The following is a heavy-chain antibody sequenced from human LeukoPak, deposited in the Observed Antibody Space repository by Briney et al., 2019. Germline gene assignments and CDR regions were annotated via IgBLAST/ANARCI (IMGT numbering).Heavy chain of an antibody. Sequence: GGSLRLSCAASGFTFSSYAMHWVRQAPGKGLEWVAVISYDGSNKYYADSVKGRFTISRDNSKNTLYLQMNNLRAEDTAVYYCARDPEPAAGLPDYWGQGTLVTVSS. J-gene: IGHJ4*02. V-gene: IGHV3-30-3*01. D-gene: IGHD6-13*01. CDR1: GFTFSSYA. CDR2: ISYDGSNK. CDR3: ARDPEPAAGLPDY.